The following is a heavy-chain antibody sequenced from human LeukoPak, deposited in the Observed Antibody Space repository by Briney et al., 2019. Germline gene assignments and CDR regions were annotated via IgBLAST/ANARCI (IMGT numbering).Heavy chain of an antibody. CDR2: IHYSGNT. D-gene: IGHD4-17*01. Sequence: SETLSLTCTVSGGSISSSKYSWGWIRQPPGKGLEWIGSIHYSGNTYYNPSLKSRVTISVDTSKNQFSLTLTSVTAADTSVYYCAKRRGDGDYRPDSWGQGTLVAVSS. CDR3: AKRRGDGDYRPDS. V-gene: IGHV4-39*01. J-gene: IGHJ5*01. CDR1: GGSISSSKYS.